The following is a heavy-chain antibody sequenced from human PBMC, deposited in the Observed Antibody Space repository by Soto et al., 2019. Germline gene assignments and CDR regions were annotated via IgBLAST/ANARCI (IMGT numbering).Heavy chain of an antibody. J-gene: IGHJ4*02. CDR1: GYTFTTYY. Sequence: GASVKVSCKASGYTFTTYYMHWVRQAPGQGLEWMGIINPGGGSTAYAQKFQGRVTMTRDSSTSTVYMELSSLRSEDTAVYYCARDFSGWNRGPFDYWGQGTLVTVSS. D-gene: IGHD6-19*01. V-gene: IGHV1-46*01. CDR3: ARDFSGWNRGPFDY. CDR2: INPGGGST.